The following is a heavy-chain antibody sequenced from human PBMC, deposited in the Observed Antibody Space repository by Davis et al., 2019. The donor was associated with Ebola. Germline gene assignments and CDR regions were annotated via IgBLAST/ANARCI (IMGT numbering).Heavy chain of an antibody. V-gene: IGHV3-53*01. CDR3: ARVRAPYYFDY. CDR1: GFNSDEHG. J-gene: IGHJ4*02. CDR2: LDSGATT. Sequence: GESLKISCVVSGFNSDEHGMHWVRQAPGEGLEWVSVLDSGATTNYADSVKGRFTISRDNSRNTVYLQMNSLRAEDTAVYYCARVRAPYYFDYWGQGTLVTVSS.